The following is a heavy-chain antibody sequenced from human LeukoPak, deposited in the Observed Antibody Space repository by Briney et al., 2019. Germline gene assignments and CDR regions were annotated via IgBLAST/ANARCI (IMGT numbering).Heavy chain of an antibody. V-gene: IGHV3-73*01. CDR3: TGDSSGESPLDYYMDV. J-gene: IGHJ6*03. D-gene: IGHD3-22*01. CDR2: IRSKANSYAT. Sequence: GGSLRLSCAAPGFTFSGSAMHWVRQASGKGLEWVGRIRSKANSYATAYAASVKGRFTISRDDSKNTAYLQMNSLKTEDTAVYYCTGDSSGESPLDYYMDVWGKGTTVTISS. CDR1: GFTFSGSA.